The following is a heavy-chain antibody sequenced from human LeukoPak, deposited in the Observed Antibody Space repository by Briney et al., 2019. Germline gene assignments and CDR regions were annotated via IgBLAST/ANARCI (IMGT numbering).Heavy chain of an antibody. D-gene: IGHD5-24*01. CDR1: GGTFSSYA. Sequence: SVKVSCKASGGTFSSYAISWVRQAPGRGLEWMGGIIPIFGTANYAQKFQGRVTITADESTSTAYMELSSLRSEDTAVYYCASPLEMATPNGAFDIWGQGTMVTVSS. J-gene: IGHJ3*02. CDR3: ASPLEMATPNGAFDI. CDR2: IIPIFGTA. V-gene: IGHV1-69*01.